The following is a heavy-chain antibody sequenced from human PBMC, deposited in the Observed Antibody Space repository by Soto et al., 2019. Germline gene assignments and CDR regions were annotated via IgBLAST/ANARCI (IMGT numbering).Heavy chain of an antibody. J-gene: IGHJ4*02. CDR3: ARGPSYSDSYFDH. D-gene: IGHD4-17*01. V-gene: IGHV3-30*03. Sequence: SCAASGFALSSFDMDWVRQEPGKGLQWLAVISYDGNNKYYADSVEGRFTISRDNSKNTVYLQMNSLRLEDTAVYYCARGPSYSDSYFDHWGQGTLVTVSS. CDR1: GFALSSFD. CDR2: ISYDGNNK.